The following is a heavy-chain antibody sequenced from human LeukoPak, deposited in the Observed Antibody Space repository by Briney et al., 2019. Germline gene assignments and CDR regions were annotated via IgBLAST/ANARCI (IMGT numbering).Heavy chain of an antibody. V-gene: IGHV3-15*01. CDR3: TTEDGYCSSANCSMYNWFDS. J-gene: IGHJ5*01. Sequence: PGGSLRLSCATSGFTFSNAWMNWVRQAPGKGLEWVGRIKSKTNGGTTDYAAPVRGRFTISRDDSRSTLYLQMNSLKTEDTAVYYCTTEDGYCSSANCSMYNWFDSWGQGTLVTVSS. D-gene: IGHD2-2*03. CDR2: IKSKTNGGTT. CDR1: GFTFSNAW.